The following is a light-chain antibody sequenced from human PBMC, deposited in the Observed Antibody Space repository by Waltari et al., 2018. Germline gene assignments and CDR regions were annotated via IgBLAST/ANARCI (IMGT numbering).Light chain of an antibody. J-gene: IGLJ3*02. CDR2: KVN. V-gene: IGLV2-14*01. CDR3: SSYTRRSYWV. Sequence: QSALTQPASVSGSPGQPITISCTGPISVVGFYDFVSWFQQPPGKAPQVMIYKVNTRPSGVSNRFSGSKSANTASLTISGLQAEDEADYYCSSYTRRSYWVFGGGTQLTVL. CDR1: ISVVGFYDF.